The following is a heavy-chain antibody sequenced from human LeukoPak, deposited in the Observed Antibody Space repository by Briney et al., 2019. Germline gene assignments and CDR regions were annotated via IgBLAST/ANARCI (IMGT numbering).Heavy chain of an antibody. CDR2: IKSDGSIT. J-gene: IGHJ6*03. D-gene: IGHD4-17*01. CDR3: ARDWVTTGPYYYYMDV. Sequence: PGGSLDLSCEASEFIFISSWLNWVRQVQGKGLGRVSRIKSDGSITNYADSVKGRFTISRDNAKNTLYLQMNSLRAEDTAVYYCARDWVTTGPYYYYMDVWGKGTTVTVSS. CDR1: EFIFISSW. V-gene: IGHV3-74*01.